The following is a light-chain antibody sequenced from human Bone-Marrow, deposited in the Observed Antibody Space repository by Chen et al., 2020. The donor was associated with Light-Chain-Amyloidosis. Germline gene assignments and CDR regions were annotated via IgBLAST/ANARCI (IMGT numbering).Light chain of an antibody. CDR1: QSLLHSNGYNY. CDR2: LGS. CDR3: MQALQTPLT. Sequence: DIVMTKSPLSLPVTPGEPASISCRSSQSLLHSNGYNYLDWYLQKPGQSPQLLIYLGSNRASGVPDRFSGSGSGTDFTLKISRVQAEDVWVYYCMQALQTPLTFGGGTKVEIK. V-gene: IGKV2-28*01. J-gene: IGKJ4*01.